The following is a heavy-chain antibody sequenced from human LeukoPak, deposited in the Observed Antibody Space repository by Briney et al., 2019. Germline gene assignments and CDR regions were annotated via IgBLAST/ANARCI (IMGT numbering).Heavy chain of an antibody. Sequence: GGSLRLSCAASGFSFDSSGMHWVRQAPGKGLEWVAVISYDGSNKYYADSVKGRFTISRDNSKNTLYLQMNSLRAEDTAVYYCAKRPLRDYYDSSGYYYGSPFDYWGQGTLVTVSS. CDR1: GFSFDSSG. CDR3: AKRPLRDYYDSSGYYYGSPFDY. D-gene: IGHD3-22*01. CDR2: ISYDGSNK. J-gene: IGHJ4*02. V-gene: IGHV3-30*12.